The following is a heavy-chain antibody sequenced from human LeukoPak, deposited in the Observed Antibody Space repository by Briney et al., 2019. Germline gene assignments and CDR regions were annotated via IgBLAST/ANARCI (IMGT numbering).Heavy chain of an antibody. CDR2: ISSSSSYI. D-gene: IGHD6-19*01. J-gene: IGHJ4*02. Sequence: GGSLRLSCAASGFTFSSYSMNWVRQAPGKGLEWVSSISSSSSYIYYADSVKGRFTISRDNAKNSLYLQMNSLRAEDTAVYYCAKGADSSGWYDYWGQGTLVTVSS. CDR3: AKGADSSGWYDY. CDR1: GFTFSSYS. V-gene: IGHV3-21*04.